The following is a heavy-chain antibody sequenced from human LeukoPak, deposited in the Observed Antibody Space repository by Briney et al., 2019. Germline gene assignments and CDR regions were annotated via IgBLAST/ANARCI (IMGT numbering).Heavy chain of an antibody. V-gene: IGHV3-30*02. D-gene: IGHD3-10*01. Sequence: TGGSLRLSCAASGFTFSSYGMHWVRQAPGKGLEWVAFIRYDGSNKYYADSVKGRFTISRDNSKNTLYLQMNSLRAEDTAVYYCAKGSRLLWSRSGFDPWGQGTLVTVSS. CDR2: IRYDGSNK. CDR1: GFTFSSYG. CDR3: AKGSRLLWSRSGFDP. J-gene: IGHJ5*02.